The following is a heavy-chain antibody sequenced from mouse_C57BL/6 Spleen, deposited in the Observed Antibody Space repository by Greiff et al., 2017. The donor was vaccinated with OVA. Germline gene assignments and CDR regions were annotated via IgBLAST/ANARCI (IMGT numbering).Heavy chain of an antibody. Sequence: EVMLVESGGGLVKPGGSLKLSCAASGFTFSDYGMHWVRQAPEKGLEWVAYISSGSSTIYYADTVKGRFTISRDNAKNTLFLQMTSLRSEDTAMYYCARTLYYGSSSGFDYWGQGTTLTVSS. V-gene: IGHV5-17*01. D-gene: IGHD1-1*01. CDR3: ARTLYYGSSSGFDY. J-gene: IGHJ2*01. CDR1: GFTFSDYG. CDR2: ISSGSSTI.